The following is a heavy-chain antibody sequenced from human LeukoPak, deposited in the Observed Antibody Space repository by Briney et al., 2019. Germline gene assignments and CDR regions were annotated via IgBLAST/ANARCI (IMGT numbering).Heavy chain of an antibody. CDR2: IGHTGSTM. CDR1: GFTFSGSA. CDR3: AIPPLSGTGSSRPLAGIDV. D-gene: IGHD3-10*01. Sequence: GGSLRLSCAASGFTFSGSAMHWVRQAPGKGLEWVSYIGHTGSTMSYADSVRGRFTISRDNAKNSLYLQMNSLRAEDTAVYYCAIPPLSGTGSSRPLAGIDVWGQGTTVTVSS. J-gene: IGHJ6*02. V-gene: IGHV3-48*03.